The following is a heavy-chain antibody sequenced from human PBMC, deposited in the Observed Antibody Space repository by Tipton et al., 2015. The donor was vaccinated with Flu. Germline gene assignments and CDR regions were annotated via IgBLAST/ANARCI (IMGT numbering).Heavy chain of an antibody. CDR3: ARRFDL. J-gene: IGHJ2*01. CDR2: ISSSGNTI. Sequence: SLRLSCAASGFIFSSYEMNWVRQAPGQGLEWVSYISSSGNTIYYADSVKDRFTISRDNAKNSLYLQMSSLRAEDTAVYYCARRFDLWGRGTLVTVSS. CDR1: GFIFSSYE. V-gene: IGHV3-48*03.